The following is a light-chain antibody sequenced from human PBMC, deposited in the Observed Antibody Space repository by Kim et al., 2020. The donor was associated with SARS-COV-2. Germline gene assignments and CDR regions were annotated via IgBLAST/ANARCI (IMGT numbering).Light chain of an antibody. V-gene: IGKV3-20*01. CDR1: QTIPSTS. CDR3: QHYGSSLWT. J-gene: IGKJ1*01. CDR2: GTS. Sequence: LSPGERATLSCRASQTIPSTSLGWYQQKPGQAPRLLIYGTSTRATGIPDRFSGSGSGTDFSLTISRLEADDFAVFYCQHYGSSLWTFGQGTKLEI.